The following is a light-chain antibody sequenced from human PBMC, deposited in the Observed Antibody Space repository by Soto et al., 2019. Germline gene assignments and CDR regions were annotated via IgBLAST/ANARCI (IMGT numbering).Light chain of an antibody. J-gene: IGKJ1*01. CDR1: QSISSW. V-gene: IGKV1-5*03. CDR2: QAS. Sequence: DIQMTQSPSTLSASVGDRVSITCRVSQSISSWLAWYQQKPGKAPKLLIYQASTLESGVPSNFSGSRSGTEFTLTISSLQPEDFATYYCQQYNSYPWTFGQGTKVDVK. CDR3: QQYNSYPWT.